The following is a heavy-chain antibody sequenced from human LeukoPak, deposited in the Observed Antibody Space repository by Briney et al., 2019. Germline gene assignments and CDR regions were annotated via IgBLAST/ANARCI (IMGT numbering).Heavy chain of an antibody. Sequence: GASVKVSCKASGYTFTSYDINWVRQATGQGLEWMGWMNPNSGNTGYAQKFQGGVTMTRNTSISTAYMELSSLRSEDTAVYYCAREVGGPFKYYYYYGMDVWGQGTTVTVSS. CDR2: MNPNSGNT. CDR3: AREVGGPFKYYYYYGMDV. V-gene: IGHV1-8*01. D-gene: IGHD2-15*01. J-gene: IGHJ6*02. CDR1: GYTFTSYD.